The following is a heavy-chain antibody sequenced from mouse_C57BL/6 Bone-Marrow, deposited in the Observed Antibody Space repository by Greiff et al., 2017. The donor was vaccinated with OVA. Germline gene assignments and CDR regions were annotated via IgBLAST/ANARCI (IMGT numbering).Heavy chain of an antibody. CDR2: INPNNGGT. CDR3: ARRWLLSFAW. Sequence: VQLQQSGPELVKPGASVKISCKASGYTFTDYYMNWVKQSHGKSLEWIGDINPNNGGTSYNQKFKGKATLTVDKSSSTAYMELRSLTSEDSAVYYCARRWLLSFAWWGQGTLVTVSA. D-gene: IGHD2-3*01. V-gene: IGHV1-26*01. CDR1: GYTFTDYY. J-gene: IGHJ3*01.